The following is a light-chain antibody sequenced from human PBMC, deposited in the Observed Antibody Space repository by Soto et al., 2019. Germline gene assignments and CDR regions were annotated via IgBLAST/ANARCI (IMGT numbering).Light chain of an antibody. CDR2: AAS. V-gene: IGKV1-6*01. J-gene: IGKJ1*01. CDR3: LQDYNYPWT. Sequence: AIQMTQSPSSLSASVGDRVTITCRASQGIRNDLGWYQQKPGKAPKLLIYAASSLQSGVPSRFSSSGSGTDFTLTFSSLQPEDFATYYCLQDYNYPWTFGQGTKVDI. CDR1: QGIRND.